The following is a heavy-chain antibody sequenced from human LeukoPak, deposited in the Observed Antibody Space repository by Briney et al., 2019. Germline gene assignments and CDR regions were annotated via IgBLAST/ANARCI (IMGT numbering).Heavy chain of an antibody. CDR2: ISYDGSNK. D-gene: IGHD6-19*01. Sequence: GRSLRLSCAASGFTFSSYAVHWVRQAPGKGLEWAAVISYDGSNKYYADSVKGRFTISRDNSKNTLYLQMNSLRAEDTAVYYCAREPLYNNGWQRHFDSWGQGTLVTVSS. CDR3: AREPLYNNGWQRHFDS. CDR1: GFTFSSYA. J-gene: IGHJ4*02. V-gene: IGHV3-30-3*01.